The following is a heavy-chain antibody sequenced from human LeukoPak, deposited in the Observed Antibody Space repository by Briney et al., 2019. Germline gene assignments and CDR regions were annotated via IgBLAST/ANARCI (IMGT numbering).Heavy chain of an antibody. CDR2: ISPNNGGT. CDR3: ATVGGSGATSND. CDR1: GYAFTAYY. J-gene: IGHJ4*02. Sequence: ASVKVSCKASGYAFTAYYIHWVRQAPGQGLEWVGRISPNNGGTIYAQNFQGRVTMTRDTSITTAYMELSRLRSDDTAIYSCATVGGSGATSNDWGQGTLVSVSS. D-gene: IGHD3-16*01. V-gene: IGHV1-2*06.